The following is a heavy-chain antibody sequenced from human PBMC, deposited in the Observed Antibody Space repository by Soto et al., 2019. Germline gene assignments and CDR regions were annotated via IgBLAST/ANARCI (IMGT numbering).Heavy chain of an antibody. CDR2: INPNSGDI. J-gene: IGHJ4*02. CDR3: ARGRASGSYYLLDY. V-gene: IGHV1-8*01. D-gene: IGHD3-10*01. CDR1: GNTFTSYD. Sequence: EASVKVSFKACGNTFTSYDINWLRQATGHGLEWMGWINPNSGDIGYAQKFQGRVTMTRDTAIRTAYMEVSRLRSDDTAVYYCARGRASGSYYLLDYWGQGTLVTVSS.